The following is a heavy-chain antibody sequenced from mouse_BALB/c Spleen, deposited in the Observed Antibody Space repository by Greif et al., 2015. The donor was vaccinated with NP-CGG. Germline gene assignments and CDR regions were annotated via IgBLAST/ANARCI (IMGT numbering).Heavy chain of an antibody. CDR3: ARGIYYDY. V-gene: IGHV14-3*02. CDR2: IDPANGNT. CDR1: GFNIKDTY. Sequence: VQLQQPGAELVKPGASVKLSCTASGFNIKDTYMHWVKQRPEQGLEWIGRIDPANGNTKYDPKFQGKATITADTSSNTAYLQLSSLTSEDTAVYYCARGIYYDYWGQGTTLTVSS. J-gene: IGHJ2*01.